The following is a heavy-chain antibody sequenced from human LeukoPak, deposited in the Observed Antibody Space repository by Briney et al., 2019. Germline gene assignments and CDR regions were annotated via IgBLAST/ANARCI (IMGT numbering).Heavy chain of an antibody. CDR1: GGSISSYY. Sequence: SETLSLTCTVSGGSISSYYWSWIRQPPGKGLEWIGYIYYSGSTNYNPSLKSRVTISVDTSKNQFSLELTSVTAADTAVYYCARTTAAAGSNWFDPWGQGTLVTVSS. CDR2: IYYSGST. J-gene: IGHJ5*02. V-gene: IGHV4-59*01. D-gene: IGHD6-13*01. CDR3: ARTTAAAGSNWFDP.